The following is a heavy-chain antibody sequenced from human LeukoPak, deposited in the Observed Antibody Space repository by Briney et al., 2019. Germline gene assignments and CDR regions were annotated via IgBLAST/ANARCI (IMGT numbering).Heavy chain of an antibody. V-gene: IGHV1-24*01. D-gene: IGHD2-2*02. CDR3: ATDLYNP. J-gene: IGHJ5*02. CDR1: GYTLTQLS. CDR2: FDPEDGET. Sequence: ASVKVPCKVSGYTLTQLSMHWVRQAPGKGLEWMGGFDPEDGETIYAQKFQGRVTMTEDTSTDTAYMELSSLRSEGTAVYYCATDLYNPWGQGTLVTVSS.